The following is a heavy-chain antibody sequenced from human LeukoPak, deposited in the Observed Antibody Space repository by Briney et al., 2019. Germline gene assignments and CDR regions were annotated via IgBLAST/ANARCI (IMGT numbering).Heavy chain of an antibody. D-gene: IGHD6-19*01. J-gene: IGHJ6*03. V-gene: IGHV3-30*02. Sequence: GGSLRLSCAASGFTFSSYGMYWVRQAPSKGLEWVASILYDGSNKFYLDSVKRRLTISRDNSRNTLYLQMNSLRAEDTAVYYCARLTGWDNYYSYMDVWGKGTTVTVSS. CDR1: GFTFSSYG. CDR2: ILYDGSNK. CDR3: ARLTGWDNYYSYMDV.